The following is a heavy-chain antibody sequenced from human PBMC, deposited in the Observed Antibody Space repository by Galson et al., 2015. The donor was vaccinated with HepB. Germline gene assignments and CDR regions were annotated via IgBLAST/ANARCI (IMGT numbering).Heavy chain of an antibody. CDR1: GGTFSSYA. CDR2: IIPIFGTA. V-gene: IGHV1-69*13. J-gene: IGHJ5*02. Sequence: SVKVSCKASGGTFSSYAISWVRQAPGQGLEWMGGIIPIFGTANYAQKFQGRVTITADESTSTAYMELSSLRSEDTAVYYCARGVDYYDILTGYYRPGGWFDPWGQGTLVTVSP. D-gene: IGHD3-9*01. CDR3: ARGVDYYDILTGYYRPGGWFDP.